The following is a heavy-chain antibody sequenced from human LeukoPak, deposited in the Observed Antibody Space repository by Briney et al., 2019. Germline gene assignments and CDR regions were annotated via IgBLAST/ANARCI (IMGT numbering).Heavy chain of an antibody. J-gene: IGHJ4*02. D-gene: IGHD5-18*01. CDR3: AKERIADTAMAGFDY. CDR2: ISGSGGST. Sequence: GGSLRPSCAASGFTFSSYSMNWIRQAPGKGLEWVSAISGSGGSTYYADSVKGRFTISRDNSKNTLYLQMNSLRAEDTAVYYCAKERIADTAMAGFDYWGQGALVTVSS. CDR1: GFTFSSYS. V-gene: IGHV3-23*01.